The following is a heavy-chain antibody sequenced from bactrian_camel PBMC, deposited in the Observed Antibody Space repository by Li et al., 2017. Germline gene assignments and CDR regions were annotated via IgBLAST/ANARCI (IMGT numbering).Heavy chain of an antibody. CDR2: IYTDSGKT. CDR3: AVLFDVFCSGASTVDDWAPVDY. CDR1: GDADSGSC. V-gene: IGHV3S1*01. D-gene: IGHD2*01. J-gene: IGHJ4*01. Sequence: HVQLVESGGGSVQAGGSLRLSCTASGDADSGSCMGWFRQVPGQAREGLAAIYTDSGKTFYAEADSVKGRFTISKDNAKNILYLQMNSLQPEDTAMYYCAVLFDVFCSGASTVDDWAPVDYWGQGTQVT.